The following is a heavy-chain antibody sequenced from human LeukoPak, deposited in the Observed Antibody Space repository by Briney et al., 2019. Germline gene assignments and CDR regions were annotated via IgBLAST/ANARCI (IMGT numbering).Heavy chain of an antibody. J-gene: IGHJ4*02. Sequence: SGGSLRLSCAASGFTFSSYGMHWVRQAPGKGLEWVAAISYDGSNKYYADSVKGRFTISRDNSKNTLYLQMNSLRAEDTAVYYCAKDRYYGSGSYSLYFDYWGQGTLVTVSS. CDR2: ISYDGSNK. V-gene: IGHV3-30*18. D-gene: IGHD3-10*01. CDR3: AKDRYYGSGSYSLYFDY. CDR1: GFTFSSYG.